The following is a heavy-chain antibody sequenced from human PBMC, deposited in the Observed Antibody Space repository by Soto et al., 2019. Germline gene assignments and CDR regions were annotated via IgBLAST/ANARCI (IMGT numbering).Heavy chain of an antibody. V-gene: IGHV4-30-4*01. CDR2: IYYSGST. D-gene: IGHD2-2*01. J-gene: IGHJ5*02. CDR3: AREDIVLVPAALPYNWFDP. CDR1: GGSISSGDYY. Sequence: QVQLQESGPGLVKPSQTLSLTCTVSGGSISSGDYYWSWIRQPPGKGLEWSGYIYYSGSTYYKPSLKSRVTISVDTSKNQFALKLSSVTAADTAVYYCAREDIVLVPAALPYNWFDPWGQGTLVTVSS.